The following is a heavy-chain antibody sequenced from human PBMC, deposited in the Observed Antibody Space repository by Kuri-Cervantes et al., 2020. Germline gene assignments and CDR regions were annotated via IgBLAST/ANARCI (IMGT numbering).Heavy chain of an antibody. D-gene: IGHD4/OR15-4a*01. J-gene: IGHJ4*02. V-gene: IGHV3-48*03. Sequence: GESLKISCAASGFTFSSYEMNWVRQAPGKGLEWVSYISTSGSTIYYADSVKGRFTISRDNAKNSLYLQMNSLRAEDTAVYYCARGGTMGPMSYFDYWGQGTLVTVSS. CDR2: ISTSGSTI. CDR3: ARGGTMGPMSYFDY. CDR1: GFTFSSYE.